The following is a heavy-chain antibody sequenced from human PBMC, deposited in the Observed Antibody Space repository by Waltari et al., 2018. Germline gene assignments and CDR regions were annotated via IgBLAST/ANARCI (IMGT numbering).Heavy chain of an antibody. D-gene: IGHD3-3*01. CDR3: ARTTITVFGVVVGALDN. Sequence: QVQLQQSGPGRVKPSQTLSPTCAISGDSVSSNSAAWDWLRQSPSRGLEWRGRTYYRSKWYSHYAESVKSRMTINADTSKNEFSLQLTSVSPEDTGLYFCARTTITVFGVVVGALDNWGPGTLVTVSS. CDR2: TYYRSKWYS. CDR1: GDSVSSNSAA. V-gene: IGHV6-1*01. J-gene: IGHJ4*02.